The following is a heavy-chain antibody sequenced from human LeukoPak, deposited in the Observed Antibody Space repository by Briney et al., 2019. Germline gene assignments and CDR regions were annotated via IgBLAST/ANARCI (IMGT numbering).Heavy chain of an antibody. Sequence: GGSLRLSCAASGFTFSSYAMSWVRQAPGKGLEWVSAISGSGGSTYYADSVKGRFTISRDNSKNTLYLQMNSLRAEDTAVFYCAKDQRGAGTSPSYYYGMDVWGQGTTVTVSS. CDR1: GFTFSSYA. V-gene: IGHV3-23*01. J-gene: IGHJ6*02. CDR3: AKDQRGAGTSPSYYYGMDV. D-gene: IGHD3-10*01. CDR2: ISGSGGST.